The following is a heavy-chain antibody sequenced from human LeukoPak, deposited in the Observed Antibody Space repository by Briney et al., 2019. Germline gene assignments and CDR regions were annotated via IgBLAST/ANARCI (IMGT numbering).Heavy chain of an antibody. CDR3: ARVGYCSSTTCYGIDY. Sequence: SETLSLTCTVSGGSISSYYWSWIRQPPGKGLEWIGYIYYSGSTNYNPSLKSRVTISVDKSKNQFSLKLSSVTAADTAVYYCARVGYCSSTTCYGIDYWGQGTLVTVSS. CDR1: GGSISSYY. CDR2: IYYSGST. J-gene: IGHJ4*02. V-gene: IGHV4-59*12. D-gene: IGHD2-2*03.